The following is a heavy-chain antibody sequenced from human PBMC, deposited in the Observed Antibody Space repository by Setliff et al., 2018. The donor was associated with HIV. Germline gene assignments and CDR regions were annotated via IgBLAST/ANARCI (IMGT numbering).Heavy chain of an antibody. CDR3: AIGDEYPGVFQS. Sequence: SETLSLTCAVSSASISNYHWSWIRQTPGKGLEWIGSIYTSGTTNYNPSLEGRITTSVNLSKNHFSLNLHPVTAADTAVYYCAIGDEYPGVFQSWGQGKLVTVSS. D-gene: IGHD2-2*01. V-gene: IGHV4-4*09. J-gene: IGHJ5*02. CDR2: IYTSGTT. CDR1: SASISNYH.